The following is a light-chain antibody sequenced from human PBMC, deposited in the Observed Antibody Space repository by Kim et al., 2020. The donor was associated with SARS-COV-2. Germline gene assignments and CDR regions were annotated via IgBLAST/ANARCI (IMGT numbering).Light chain of an antibody. V-gene: IGLV6-57*03. Sequence: GKTVTTSCTRSRCDIAGNYVQWYQQRPGGVPTTVIYEDDQRPSGVSDRFSGSIDNSSNSASLTISGLRTEDEADYYCQSYNRDNVLFGGGTQLTVL. CDR1: RCDIAGNY. CDR2: EDD. CDR3: QSYNRDNVL. J-gene: IGLJ2*01.